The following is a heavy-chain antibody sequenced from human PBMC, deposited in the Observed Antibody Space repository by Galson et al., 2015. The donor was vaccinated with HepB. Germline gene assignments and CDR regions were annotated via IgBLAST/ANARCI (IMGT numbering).Heavy chain of an antibody. J-gene: IGHJ4*02. V-gene: IGHV3-73*01. CDR2: IRIKANGYAT. D-gene: IGHD3-22*01. Sequence: SLRLSCAASGFTFSASGMHWVRQASGKGLEWVGRIRIKANGYATHYAASVKGRFTTSRDDSKNTAYLQMNSLKIEDTAVYYCTRQEDYYDVGFDYWGQGILVTVSS. CDR3: TRQEDYYDVGFDY. CDR1: GFTFSASG.